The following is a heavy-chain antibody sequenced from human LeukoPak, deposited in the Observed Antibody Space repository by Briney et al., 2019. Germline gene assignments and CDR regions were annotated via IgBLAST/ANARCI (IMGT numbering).Heavy chain of an antibody. V-gene: IGHV3-64*01. CDR2: ISSNGGST. CDR1: GFTFSSYA. J-gene: IGHJ4*02. D-gene: IGHD3-16*01. Sequence: GGSLRLSCAASGFTFSSYAMHWVRQAPGKGLEYVSAISSNGGSTYYANSVKGRFTTSRDNSKNTLYLQMGSLRAEDMAVYYCASGIGARSDFVDYWGQGTLVTISS. CDR3: ASGIGARSDFVDY.